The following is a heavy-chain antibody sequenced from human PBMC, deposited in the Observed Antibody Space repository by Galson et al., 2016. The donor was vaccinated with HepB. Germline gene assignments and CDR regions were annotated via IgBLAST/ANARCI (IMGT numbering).Heavy chain of an antibody. Sequence: SLRLSCAASGFTFSSYGMHWVRQAPGKGLEWVALISYDGSNKYYADSVKGRFTFSRDNSKNTLYLQLNSLRAEDTAVYFCAKDYHDFWSGYPGWYYGMDVWGQGTTVTVSS. CDR1: GFTFSSYG. CDR3: AKDYHDFWSGYPGWYYGMDV. CDR2: ISYDGSNK. V-gene: IGHV3-30*18. J-gene: IGHJ6*02. D-gene: IGHD3-3*01.